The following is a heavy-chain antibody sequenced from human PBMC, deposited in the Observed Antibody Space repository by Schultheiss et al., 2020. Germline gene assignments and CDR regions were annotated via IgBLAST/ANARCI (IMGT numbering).Heavy chain of an antibody. V-gene: IGHV4-59*12. CDR3: ARAMVRGVKYIPDYFDY. J-gene: IGHJ4*02. CDR1: GGSISSYY. Sequence: SETLSLTCTVSGGSISSYYWSWIRQPAGKGLEWIGYIYYSGSTNYNPSLKSRVTMSVDTSKNQFSLKLSSVTAADTAVYYCARAMVRGVKYIPDYFDYWGQGTLVTVSS. CDR2: IYYSGST. D-gene: IGHD3-10*01.